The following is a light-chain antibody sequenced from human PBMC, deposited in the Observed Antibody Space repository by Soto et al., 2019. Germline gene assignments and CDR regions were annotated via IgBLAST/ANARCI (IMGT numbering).Light chain of an antibody. Sequence: DIQMTQSPSTLSAYVGDRVTITCRASQSISSWLAWYQHKPAKAPKLLIHKASSLESGGPSRFSCSGSGTEFTLTSSSLQPDDFANYYCQQYYSYWTFGQGTTVEI. CDR3: QQYYSYWT. CDR2: KAS. V-gene: IGKV1-5*03. J-gene: IGKJ1*01. CDR1: QSISSW.